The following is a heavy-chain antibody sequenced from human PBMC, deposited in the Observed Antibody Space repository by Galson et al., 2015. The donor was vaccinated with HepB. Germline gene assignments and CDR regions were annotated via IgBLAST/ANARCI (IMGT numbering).Heavy chain of an antibody. D-gene: IGHD2-15*01. CDR1: GFTFSSYG. CDR2: IWYDGSNK. CDR3: ARDANRYCSGGSCYSSYYYYGIDV. J-gene: IGHJ6*02. V-gene: IGHV3-33*01. Sequence: SLRLSCAASGFTFSSYGMHWVRQAPGKGLEWVAVIWYDGSNKYYADSVKGRFTISRDNSKNTLYLQMNSLRAEDTAVYYCARDANRYCSGGSCYSSYYYYGIDVWGQGTTVTVSS.